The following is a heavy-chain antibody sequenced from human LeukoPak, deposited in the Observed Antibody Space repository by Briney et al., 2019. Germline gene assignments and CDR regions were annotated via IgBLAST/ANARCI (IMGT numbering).Heavy chain of an antibody. CDR1: RSTIDTYG. Sequence: PGRSLRLSCAASRSTIDTYGMHWVRQAPDKGLEWVAFISFDGSDKDYIDSVKGRFTISRDNSKNTLYLRMNSLRAEDTAVYYCAKDKKFHYSGSNYFDYWGQGTLVTVSS. D-gene: IGHD1-26*01. J-gene: IGHJ4*02. CDR3: AKDKKFHYSGSNYFDY. V-gene: IGHV3-30*18. CDR2: ISFDGSDK.